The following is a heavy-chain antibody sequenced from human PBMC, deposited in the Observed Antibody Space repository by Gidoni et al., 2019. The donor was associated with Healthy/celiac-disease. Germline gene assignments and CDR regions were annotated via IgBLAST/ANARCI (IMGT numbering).Heavy chain of an antibody. J-gene: IGHJ3*02. CDR3: AKEEVGAFDI. CDR1: GFPCSSYA. CDR2: ISGSGGST. Sequence: EVQLLESGGGLVQPGGSLRLSCAASGFPCSSYAMSWVLQAPGKGLEWVSSISGSGGSTYYADSVKGLFTISRDNSKNTLYLQMNSLRAEDTAVYYCAKEEVGAFDIWGQGTMVTVSS. V-gene: IGHV3-23*01.